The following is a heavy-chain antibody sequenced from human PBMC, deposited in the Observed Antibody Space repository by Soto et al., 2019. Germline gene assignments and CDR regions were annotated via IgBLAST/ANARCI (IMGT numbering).Heavy chain of an antibody. CDR2: VYDSGST. CDR1: GGSVSSGSYY. D-gene: IGHD3-9*01. Sequence: SETLSLTCTVSGGSVSSGSYYWSWIRQPPGKGLEWIGYVYDSGSTNYNPTLKSRVTISVDTSKNQYTLKLSSVTAADTAVDYCARALRYFSGAHYHFDYWGQGTLVTVSS. CDR3: ARALRYFSGAHYHFDY. J-gene: IGHJ4*02. V-gene: IGHV4-61*01.